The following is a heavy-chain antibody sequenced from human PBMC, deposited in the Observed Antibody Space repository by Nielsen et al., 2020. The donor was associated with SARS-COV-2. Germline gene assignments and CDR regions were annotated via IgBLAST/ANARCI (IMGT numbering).Heavy chain of an antibody. D-gene: IGHD6-13*01. CDR2: ISWNSGSI. V-gene: IGHV3-9*02. J-gene: IGHJ5*02. Sequence: GGSLRLSCAASGFASDDYAMHWVRQAPGKGLEWVSGISWNSGSIGYADSVKGRFTISRDNAKNSLYLQMNSLRAEDTALYYCAKDSGAADGINWFDPWGQGTLVTVSS. CDR1: GFASDDYA. CDR3: AKDSGAADGINWFDP.